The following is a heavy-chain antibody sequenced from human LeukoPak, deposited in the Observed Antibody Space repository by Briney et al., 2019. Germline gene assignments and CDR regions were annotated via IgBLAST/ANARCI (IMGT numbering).Heavy chain of an antibody. CDR3: ARVTTIFGVDMYYFDY. Sequence: SETLSLTCTVSGGSIGSSSYYSSWIRQPPGKGLEWIGYIYSSGSTSYNPSLKSRVTISLDTSKHQFSLKLTSVTAADTAVYYCARVTTIFGVDMYYFDYWGQGTLVTVSS. J-gene: IGHJ4*02. D-gene: IGHD3-3*01. CDR1: GGSIGSSSYY. CDR2: IYSSGST. V-gene: IGHV4-61*01.